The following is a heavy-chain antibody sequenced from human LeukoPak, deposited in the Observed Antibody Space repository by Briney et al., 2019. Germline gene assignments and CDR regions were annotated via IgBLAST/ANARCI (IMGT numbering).Heavy chain of an antibody. CDR1: GFTFSSSE. Sequence: GGSLRLSCAAPGFTFSSSEMNWVRQAPGKGLEWVSYISSSTLTIYYADSVKGRFTISRDNAKNSLYLQMNSLRAEDTAVYYCTRGRDGYNFYFDYWGQGSLVTVSS. CDR2: ISSSTLTI. CDR3: TRGRDGYNFYFDY. J-gene: IGHJ4*02. D-gene: IGHD5-24*01. V-gene: IGHV3-48*03.